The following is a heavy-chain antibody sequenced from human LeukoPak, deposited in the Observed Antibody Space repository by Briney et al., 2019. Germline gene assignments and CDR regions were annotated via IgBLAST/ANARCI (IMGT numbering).Heavy chain of an antibody. CDR3: ARHVGSGSYYNVARHWFDP. D-gene: IGHD3-10*01. J-gene: IGHJ5*02. CDR2: IYTSGST. CDR1: GGSISSYY. V-gene: IGHV4-4*07. Sequence: PSETLSLTCTVSGGSISSYYWSWLRQPAEKGLEWIGRIYTSGSTNYNPSLKSRVTMSVDTSKNQFSLKLSSVTAADTAVYYCARHVGSGSYYNVARHWFDPWGQGTLVTVSS.